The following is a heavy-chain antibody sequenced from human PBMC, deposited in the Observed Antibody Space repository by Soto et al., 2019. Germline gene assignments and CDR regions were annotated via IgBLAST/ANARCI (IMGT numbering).Heavy chain of an antibody. CDR1: GFTFTSSA. Sequence: GASVKVSCKASGFTFTSSAMQWVRQARGQRLEWIGWIVVGSGNTNYAQKFQERVTITRDMSTSTAYMELSSLRSEDTAVYYCAAADMATSNFDYWGQGTLVTVSS. D-gene: IGHD5-12*01. V-gene: IGHV1-58*02. J-gene: IGHJ4*02. CDR2: IVVGSGNT. CDR3: AAADMATSNFDY.